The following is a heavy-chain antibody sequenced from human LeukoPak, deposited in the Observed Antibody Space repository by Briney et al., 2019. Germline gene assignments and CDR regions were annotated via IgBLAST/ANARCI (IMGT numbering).Heavy chain of an antibody. V-gene: IGHV6-1*01. Sequence: SQTLSLTCAISGDSVSSNSAAWNWIRQSPSRGLEWLGRTYYRSKWYNDYAVSVKSRITINPDTSKNQFSLQLNSVTPEDTAVYYCARDRRRDGHNSGVDAFDIWGQGTMVTVSS. CDR1: GDSVSSNSAA. CDR3: ARDRRRDGHNSGVDAFDI. J-gene: IGHJ3*02. D-gene: IGHD5-24*01. CDR2: TYYRSKWYN.